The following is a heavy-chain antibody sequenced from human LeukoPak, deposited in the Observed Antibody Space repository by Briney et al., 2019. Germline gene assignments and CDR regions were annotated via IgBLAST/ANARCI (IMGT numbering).Heavy chain of an antibody. CDR3: AKALRLLEWLSPFDY. Sequence: GGSLRLSCAASGFTFSSYGMHWVRQAPGKGLEWVAVISYDGGNKYYADSVKGRFTISRDNSKNTLYLQMNSLRAEDTAVYYCAKALRLLEWLSPFDYWGQGTLVTVSS. CDR2: ISYDGGNK. V-gene: IGHV3-30*18. J-gene: IGHJ4*02. D-gene: IGHD3-3*01. CDR1: GFTFSSYG.